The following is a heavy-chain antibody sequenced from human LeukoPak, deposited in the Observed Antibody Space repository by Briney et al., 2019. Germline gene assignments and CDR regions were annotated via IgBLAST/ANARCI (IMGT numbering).Heavy chain of an antibody. CDR3: VRVVTTGSGWYDLDV. CDR2: IKTTKANNCNT. Sequence: GGSLRLSCAAAGFTIIDHHMGWVRQAPGEGLEWIASIKTTKANNCNTQCGASLRVRFMISRYDSQNSLYMLLNSLKPEDTAVYVCVRVVTTGSGWYDLDVWGLGTLVTVSS. V-gene: IGHV3-72*01. D-gene: IGHD6-13*01. CDR1: GFTIIDHH. J-gene: IGHJ4*02.